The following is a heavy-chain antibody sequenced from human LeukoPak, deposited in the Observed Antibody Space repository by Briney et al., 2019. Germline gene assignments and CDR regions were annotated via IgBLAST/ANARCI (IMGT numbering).Heavy chain of an antibody. CDR2: INHSGST. V-gene: IGHV4-34*01. CDR1: GGSFSGYY. J-gene: IGHJ4*02. D-gene: IGHD2-15*01. CDR3: ARGGGDVVVVAATRYYFDY. Sequence: SETLSLTCAVYGGSFSGYYWSWIRQPPGKGLEWIGEINHSGSTTHNPHLRRTVTIAVDTSKKQLPLKRSFVTGADRDVYYCARGGGDVVVVAATRYYFDYWGQGTLVTVSS.